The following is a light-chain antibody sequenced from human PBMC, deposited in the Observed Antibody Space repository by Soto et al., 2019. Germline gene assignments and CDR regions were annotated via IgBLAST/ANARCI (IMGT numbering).Light chain of an antibody. J-gene: IGLJ2*01. CDR2: DVS. CDR1: SSDVGGYNY. V-gene: IGLV2-14*03. CDR3: SSYTSSSVL. Sequence: QSALTQPASVSGSPGQSITISCTGTSSDVGGYNYVSWYQHHPGKAPKLMIYDVSNRPSGVSNRFSGSKSGNTASLTISGLQAEDEADYYCSSYTSSSVLFGGGTKHTVL.